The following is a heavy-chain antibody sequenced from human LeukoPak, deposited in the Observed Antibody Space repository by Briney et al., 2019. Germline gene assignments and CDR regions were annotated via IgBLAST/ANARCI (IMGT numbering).Heavy chain of an antibody. CDR1: GFTLRNYA. Sequence: GGSLRLSCAAAGFTLRNYAMTWVRQAAGKGLEWVSGISGSGGRTYYADSVKGRVTITRDDSKNTLYLQMNTLRDEDTAVYYCARMSDFWPPPGAGDYGMDVWGQGTTVTVSS. CDR3: ARMSDFWPPPGAGDYGMDV. V-gene: IGHV3-23*01. J-gene: IGHJ6*02. CDR2: ISGSGGRT. D-gene: IGHD3-3*01.